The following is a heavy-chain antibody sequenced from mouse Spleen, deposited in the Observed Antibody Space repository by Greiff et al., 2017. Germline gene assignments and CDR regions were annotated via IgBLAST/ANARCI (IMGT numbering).Heavy chain of an antibody. CDR1: GYTFTDYE. CDR3: ARDYGNYGAMDY. J-gene: IGHJ4*01. Sequence: VQLQQSGAELVRPGASVTLSCKASGYTFTDYEMHWVKQTPVHGLEWIGAIDPETGGTAYNQKFKDKATLTADKSSSTAYMQLSSLTYEDSAVYYCARDYGNYGAMDYWGQGTSVTVSS. V-gene: IGHV1-15*01. CDR2: IDPETGGT. D-gene: IGHD2-1*01.